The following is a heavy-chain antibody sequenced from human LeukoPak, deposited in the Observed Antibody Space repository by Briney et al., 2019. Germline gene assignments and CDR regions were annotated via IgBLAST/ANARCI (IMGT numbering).Heavy chain of an antibody. V-gene: IGHV1-18*01. D-gene: IGHD3-22*01. CDR2: ISAYNGNT. Sequence: ASVKVSCKASGYTFTSYGISWVRQAPGQGLEWMGWISAYNGNTNYAQKFQGRVTMTRDTSISTAYMELSRLRSDDTAVYYCARGGYDSSGYYWDYYYMDVWGKGTTVTVSS. CDR1: GYTFTSYG. J-gene: IGHJ6*03. CDR3: ARGGYDSSGYYWDYYYMDV.